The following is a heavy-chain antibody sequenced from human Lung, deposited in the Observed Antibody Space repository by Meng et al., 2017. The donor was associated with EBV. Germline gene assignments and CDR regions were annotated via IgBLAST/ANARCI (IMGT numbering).Heavy chain of an antibody. D-gene: IGHD3-22*01. J-gene: IGHJ4*02. Sequence: QVQRRGAGPGLVKPSETLSLTCAVSGGSISRSDEWSWVRQPPGKGLEWIGETSHSGSTNYSPSLKSRVTISLDKSKNQLSLKLNSVTAADTAVYYCASSDYYRSDYWGQRTLVTVSS. CDR1: GGSISRSDE. CDR2: TSHSGST. CDR3: ASSDYYRSDY. V-gene: IGHV4-4*02.